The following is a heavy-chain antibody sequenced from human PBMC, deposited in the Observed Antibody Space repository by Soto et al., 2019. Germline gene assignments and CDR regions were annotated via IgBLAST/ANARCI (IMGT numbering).Heavy chain of an antibody. D-gene: IGHD5-12*01. CDR3: AAGGGLPRYY. J-gene: IGHJ4*02. Sequence: QLQLQESGSGLVKPSQTLSLTCAVSGGSISSGGYSWSWIRQSPGKGLEWIGYIYHSGSTYYNPSLKRRVTRSVDRSKNQFSLKLSSVTAADTAVYYCAAGGGLPRYYWGQGTLVTVSS. V-gene: IGHV4-30-2*06. CDR1: GGSISSGGYS. CDR2: IYHSGST.